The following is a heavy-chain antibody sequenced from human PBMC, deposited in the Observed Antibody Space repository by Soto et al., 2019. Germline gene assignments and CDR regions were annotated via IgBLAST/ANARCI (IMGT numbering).Heavy chain of an antibody. CDR1: GGTFSSYT. J-gene: IGHJ3*02. CDR3: ARGAGAFDI. Sequence: QVQLVQSGAEVKKPGSSVKVSCKASGGTFSSYTISWVRQAPGQGLEWMGRIIPILGIANYAXKFQXRVXXXXXXXXXXXXXXXXXXXSEDTAVYYCARGAGAFDIWGQGTMVTVSS. CDR2: IIPILGIA. V-gene: IGHV1-69*02. D-gene: IGHD3-10*01.